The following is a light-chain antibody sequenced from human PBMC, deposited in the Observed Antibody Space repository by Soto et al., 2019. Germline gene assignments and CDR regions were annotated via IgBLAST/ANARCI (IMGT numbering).Light chain of an antibody. V-gene: IGKV3-11*01. CDR1: QSVGLY. J-gene: IGKJ1*01. CDR2: DAS. CDR3: QQRRHWPPCT. Sequence: EIVLTQSPATLSLSPGERATLSCRASQSVGLYLAWYQQKPGQAPRLLIYDASNRATGIPVRFSGSGSGTDFTLTISSLEPEDFAVYYCQQRRHWPPCTFGQGTRVDMK.